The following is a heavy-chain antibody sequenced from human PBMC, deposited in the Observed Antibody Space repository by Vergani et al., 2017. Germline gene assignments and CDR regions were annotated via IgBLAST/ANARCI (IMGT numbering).Heavy chain of an antibody. CDR1: GGSMSGYY. CDR3: ARNKPSTDVVPTYAFDI. CDR2: MYHSGST. Sequence: QVQLQESGPRLVKPSATLSLTCSVSGGSMSGYYWSWIRQPPGKELEWIGYMYHSGSTNYNLSLETRVTISGDTSKNQFSLKPNSLTAADTAVYYCARNKPSTDVVPTYAFDIWGQGTIVTVSS. D-gene: IGHD5-18*01. J-gene: IGHJ3*02. V-gene: IGHV4-59*01.